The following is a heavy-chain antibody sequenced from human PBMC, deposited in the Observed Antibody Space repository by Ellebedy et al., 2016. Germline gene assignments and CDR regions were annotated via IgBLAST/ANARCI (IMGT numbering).Heavy chain of an antibody. CDR2: INPNSGGT. Sequence: ASVKVSXXASGYTFTGYYMHWVRQAPGQGLEWMGWINPNSGGTNYAQKFQGWVTMTRDTSIGTAYMELSRLRSDDTAVYYCARAYDSSGYYYFDVWGQGTTVTVSS. CDR1: GYTFTGYY. V-gene: IGHV1-2*04. D-gene: IGHD3-22*01. J-gene: IGHJ6*03. CDR3: ARAYDSSGYYYFDV.